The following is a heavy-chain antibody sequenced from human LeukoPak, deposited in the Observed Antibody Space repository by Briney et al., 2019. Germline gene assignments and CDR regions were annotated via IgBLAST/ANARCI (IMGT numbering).Heavy chain of an antibody. CDR2: IRYDGSNK. J-gene: IGHJ4*02. D-gene: IGHD5-18*01. V-gene: IGHV3-30*02. CDR1: GFTFSTYG. Sequence: GGSLRLSCAASGFTFSTYGMHWVRQTPGKGLEWVAFIRYDGSNKYYADSVKGRFTISRDNSKNTLYLQMNSLRAEDTAVYYCARDSSDTAMVTGKLDYWGQGTLVTVSS. CDR3: ARDSSDTAMVTGKLDY.